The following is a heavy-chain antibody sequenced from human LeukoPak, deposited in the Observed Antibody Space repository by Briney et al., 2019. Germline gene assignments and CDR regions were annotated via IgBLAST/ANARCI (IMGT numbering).Heavy chain of an antibody. J-gene: IGHJ4*02. V-gene: IGHV4-59*01. CDR3: ARDRMGYYDSSGYYDY. Sequence: GSLRLSCAASGFTFSSYAMSWVRQAPGKGLEWIGYISHSGNTNYNPSLKSRVTISADTSKNQFSLKLSSVTAADTAVYYCARDRMGYYDSSGYYDYWGQGTLVTVSS. CDR2: ISHSGNT. CDR1: GFTFSSYA. D-gene: IGHD3-22*01.